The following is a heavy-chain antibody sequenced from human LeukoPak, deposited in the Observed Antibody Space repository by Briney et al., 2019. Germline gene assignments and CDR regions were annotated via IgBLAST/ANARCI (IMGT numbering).Heavy chain of an antibody. J-gene: IGHJ4*02. Sequence: SGRSLRLSCAASGFTFSSYAMHWVRRAPGKGLEWVAVISYDGSNKYYADSVKGRFTISRDNSKNTLYLQMNSLRAEDTAVYYCARDVRFGELLYDWGQGTLVTVSS. CDR2: ISYDGSNK. CDR1: GFTFSSYA. V-gene: IGHV3-30*04. D-gene: IGHD3-10*01. CDR3: ARDVRFGELLYD.